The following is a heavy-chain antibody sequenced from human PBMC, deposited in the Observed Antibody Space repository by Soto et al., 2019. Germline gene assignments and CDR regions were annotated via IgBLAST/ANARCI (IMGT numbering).Heavy chain of an antibody. Sequence: SETLSLTCTVSGGSISSRSYYCGWIRHPPGKGLEWIGSIYYSGSTYYNPSLKSRVTISVDTSKNQFSLKLSSVTAADAAVYYCARPSSSSWYEAFDIWGQGKMV. V-gene: IGHV4-39*01. CDR1: GGSISSRSYY. CDR2: IYYSGST. J-gene: IGHJ3*02. CDR3: ARPSSSSWYEAFDI. D-gene: IGHD6-13*01.